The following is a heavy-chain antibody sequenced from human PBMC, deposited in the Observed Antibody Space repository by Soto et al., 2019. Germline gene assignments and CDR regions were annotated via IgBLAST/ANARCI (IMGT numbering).Heavy chain of an antibody. V-gene: IGHV4-34*01. CDR2: INHSGST. CDR1: GGSFSGYY. CDR3: ARGRHILTGHYRDLNYGMDV. Sequence: SETLSLTCAVYGGSFSGYYWSWIRQPPGKGLEWIGEINHSGSTNYNPSLKSRVTISVDTSKNQFSLKLSSVTAADTAVYYCARGRHILTGHYRDLNYGMDVWGQGTTVTVSS. J-gene: IGHJ6*02. D-gene: IGHD3-9*01.